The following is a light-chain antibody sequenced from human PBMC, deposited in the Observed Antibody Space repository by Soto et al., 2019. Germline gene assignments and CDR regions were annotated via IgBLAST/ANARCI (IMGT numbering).Light chain of an antibody. Sequence: QSAPTQPPSVSGSPGQSVTISCTGTSSDVGSYNRVSWYQQPPGTAPKLMICQVSNRPSGVPDRFSGSKSGNTASLTISGLQAEDEADYYCSSYTSSGTWVFGGGTQLTVL. CDR2: QVS. CDR3: SSYTSSGTWV. CDR1: SSDVGSYNR. J-gene: IGLJ3*02. V-gene: IGLV2-18*02.